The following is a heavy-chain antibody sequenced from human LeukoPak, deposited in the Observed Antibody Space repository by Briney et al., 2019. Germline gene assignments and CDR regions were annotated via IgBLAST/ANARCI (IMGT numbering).Heavy chain of an antibody. J-gene: IGHJ6*03. CDR1: GYTFTSYY. V-gene: IGHV1-46*01. CDR2: INPSGGST. Sequence: ASVEVSCKASGYTFTSYYMHWVRQAPGQGLEWMGIINPSGGSTSYAQKFQGRVTMTRDMSTSTVYMELSSLRSEDTAVYYCARGCRMVVVAATAVSGYYYYMDVWGKGTTVTVSS. CDR3: ARGCRMVVVAATAVSGYYYYMDV. D-gene: IGHD2-15*01.